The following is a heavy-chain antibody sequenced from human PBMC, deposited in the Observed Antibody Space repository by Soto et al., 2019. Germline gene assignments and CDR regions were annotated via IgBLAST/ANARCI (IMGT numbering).Heavy chain of an antibody. CDR1: GYILTGDS. J-gene: IGHJ6*02. V-gene: IGHV1-2*02. D-gene: IGHD6-6*01. CDR3: ARGYGSSSNMELRFGMAV. CDR2: IDPNSGAT. Sequence: QVYLVQSGAEVRRPGASVKVSCTAFGYILTGDSLHWVRHAPGQGLEWMGWIDPNSGATNSAEKFHGRVSMTRDTSISAAFLELSSLRSDYTAVYYCARGYGSSSNMELRFGMAVWGQGTTISVSS.